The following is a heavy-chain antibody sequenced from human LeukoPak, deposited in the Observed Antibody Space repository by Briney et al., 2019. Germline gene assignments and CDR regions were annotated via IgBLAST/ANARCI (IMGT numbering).Heavy chain of an antibody. D-gene: IGHD5-12*01. V-gene: IGHV4-34*01. J-gene: IGHJ4*02. CDR3: ATQTVGYSGYDYAFDY. CDR1: GGSFSGYY. Sequence: PSETLSLTCAVYGGSFSGYYWSWIRQPPGKGLEWIGEINHSGSTNYNPSLKSRVTISVDTSKNQFSLKLSSVTAADTAVYYCATQTVGYSGYDYAFDYWGQGTLVTVSS. CDR2: INHSGST.